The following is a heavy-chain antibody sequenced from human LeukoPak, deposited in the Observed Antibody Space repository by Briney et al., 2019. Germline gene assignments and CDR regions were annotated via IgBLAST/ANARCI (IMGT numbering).Heavy chain of an antibody. D-gene: IGHD2-2*01. Sequence: SVKVSCKASGGTFSSYTISLVRQAPGQGLEWMGRIIPILGIANYAQKFQGRVTITADKSTSTAYMELSSLRSEDTAVYYCARGSAQIVVVPAATVGNWFDRWGQGTLVTVSS. J-gene: IGHJ5*02. CDR2: IIPILGIA. CDR1: GGTFSSYT. V-gene: IGHV1-69*02. CDR3: ARGSAQIVVVPAATVGNWFDR.